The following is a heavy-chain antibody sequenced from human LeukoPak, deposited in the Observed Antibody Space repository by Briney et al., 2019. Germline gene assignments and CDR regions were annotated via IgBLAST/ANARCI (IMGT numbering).Heavy chain of an antibody. CDR2: ISYDGSNK. J-gene: IGHJ4*02. CDR3: ARAPYYYGSGSYPLPNYFDY. D-gene: IGHD3-10*01. V-gene: IGHV3-30-3*01. Sequence: GGSLRLSCAASGFTFSSYAMHWVRQAPGKGLEWVAVISYDGSNKYYADSVKGRFTISRDNSKNTLYLQMNSLRAEDTAVYYCARAPYYYGSGSYPLPNYFDYWGQGTLVTVSS. CDR1: GFTFSSYA.